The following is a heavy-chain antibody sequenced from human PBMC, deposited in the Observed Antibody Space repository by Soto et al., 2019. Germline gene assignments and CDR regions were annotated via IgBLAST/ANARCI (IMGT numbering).Heavy chain of an antibody. CDR1: GFTFSSYW. J-gene: IGHJ6*03. CDR3: ARGARGYYYMDA. V-gene: IGHV3-74*01. D-gene: IGHD3-3*01. Sequence: GGSLRLSCAASGFTFSSYWMHWVRQVPGKGLVWVSRLYTDGSRTSYADSVKGRFTISRDNAKNTLYLQMNSLSAEDTAVYYCARGARGYYYMDAWGKGTTVTVSS. CDR2: LYTDGSRT.